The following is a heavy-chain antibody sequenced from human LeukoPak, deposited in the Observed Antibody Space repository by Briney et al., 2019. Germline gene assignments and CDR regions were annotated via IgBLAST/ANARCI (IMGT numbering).Heavy chain of an antibody. CDR2: ISAYDGNT. J-gene: IGHJ4*02. CDR1: GLTFSNYG. V-gene: IGHV1-18*01. D-gene: IGHD6-6*01. Sequence: VSVKVSCKASGLTFSNYGITWVRQAPGQGLEWVGWISAYDGNTNYAQKFQGRVTMTTDTSTSTAHMELSSLRSEDTAVYYCATDCAACSSENYWGQGTLVTVSS. CDR3: ATDCAACSSENY.